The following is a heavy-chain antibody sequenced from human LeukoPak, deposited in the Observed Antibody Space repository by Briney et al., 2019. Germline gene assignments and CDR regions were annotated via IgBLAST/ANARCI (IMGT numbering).Heavy chain of an antibody. CDR3: ASPSIRYSSGWWAY. D-gene: IGHD6-19*01. J-gene: IGHJ4*02. CDR1: GFTFSSYS. CDR2: ISSSSSYI. V-gene: IGHV3-21*01. Sequence: PGGSLRLSCAASGFTFSSYSMNWVRQAPGKGLEWVSSISSSSSYIYYADSVKGRFTISRDNAKNSLYLRMNSLRAEDTAVYYCASPSIRYSSGWWAYWGQGTLVTVSS.